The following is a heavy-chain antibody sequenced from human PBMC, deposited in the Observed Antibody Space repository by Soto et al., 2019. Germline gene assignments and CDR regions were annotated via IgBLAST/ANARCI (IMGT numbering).Heavy chain of an antibody. D-gene: IGHD3-10*01. CDR3: ARVKASGVNFDY. CDR2: IYYSGSS. J-gene: IGHJ4*02. Sequence: SETLSLTCSVSDDSGGSDYWSWIRQPPGKGLEWIAYIYYSGSSEYNPSLKSRVTISVDTSKNQFSLKLSSVTAADTAVYYCARVKASGVNFDYWGQGTLVTVSS. V-gene: IGHV4-59*08. CDR1: DDSGGSDY.